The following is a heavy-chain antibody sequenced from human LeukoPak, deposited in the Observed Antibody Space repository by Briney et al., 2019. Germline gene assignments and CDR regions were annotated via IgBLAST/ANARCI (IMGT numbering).Heavy chain of an antibody. CDR3: AREIDLAIAVAGFSLDY. CDR2: ISSSGRTM. J-gene: IGHJ4*02. CDR1: GFTFSSYS. D-gene: IGHD6-13*01. Sequence: PGGSLRLSCAASGFTFSSYSMNWVRQAPGKGLEWVSYISSSGRTMYYADSVKGRFTISRDTAKNSLYLQMNSLRAEDTAVYYCAREIDLAIAVAGFSLDYWGQGTVVTVSS. V-gene: IGHV3-48*04.